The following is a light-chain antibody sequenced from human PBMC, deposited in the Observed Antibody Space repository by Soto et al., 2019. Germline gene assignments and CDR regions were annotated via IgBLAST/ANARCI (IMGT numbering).Light chain of an antibody. J-gene: IGLJ3*02. Sequence: QSVLTQPASVSGSPGQSITISCTGTSSDVGGYNYVSWFQHHPGKAPKLMIFEVSNRPLGVSNRFSASNSGNTAPLTISGLQAEDEADYYCSSYTSSSTLVFGGGTKLTVL. CDR1: SSDVGGYNY. CDR3: SSYTSSSTLV. CDR2: EVS. V-gene: IGLV2-14*01.